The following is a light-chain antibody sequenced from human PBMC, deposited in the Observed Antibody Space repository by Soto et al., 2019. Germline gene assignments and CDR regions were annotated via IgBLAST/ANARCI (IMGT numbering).Light chain of an antibody. CDR3: QTWGTGIDVV. J-gene: IGLJ2*01. Sequence: QLVLTQSPSASPSLGASVKLTCTLSSGHSSYAIAWHQQQPEKGPRYLMKLNSDGSHSKGDGIPDRFSGSSSGAERYLTISSLQSEDEADYYCQTWGTGIDVVFGGGTQLTVL. CDR1: SGHSSYA. CDR2: LNSDGSH. V-gene: IGLV4-69*01.